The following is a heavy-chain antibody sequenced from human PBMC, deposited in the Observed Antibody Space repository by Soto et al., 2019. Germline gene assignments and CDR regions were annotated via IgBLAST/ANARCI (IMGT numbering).Heavy chain of an antibody. CDR1: GFTFSSYA. V-gene: IGHV3-23*01. D-gene: IGHD6-25*01. CDR2: ISGSGGST. CDR3: AKGAAVEPYYYYGMDV. Sequence: EVQLLESGGGLVQPGGSLRLSCAASGFTFSSYAMSWVRQAPGKGLEWVSAISGSGGSTYYADSVKGRFTISRDNSKNTLYLQMNSLRAEDTAVYYCAKGAAVEPYYYYGMDVWGQGTTVTVSS. J-gene: IGHJ6*02.